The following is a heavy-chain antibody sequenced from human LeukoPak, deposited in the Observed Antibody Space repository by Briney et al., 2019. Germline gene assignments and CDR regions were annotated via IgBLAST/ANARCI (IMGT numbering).Heavy chain of an antibody. CDR1: GFTVSSNY. Sequence: GGSLRLSCAASGFTVSSNYMSWVRQAPGKGLEWVSVIYSGGSTYCADSVKGRFTISRDNSKNTLYLQMNSLRAEDTAVYYCARSLVGYDYYFDYWGQGTLVTVSS. CDR2: IYSGGST. CDR3: ARSLVGYDYYFDY. V-gene: IGHV3-53*01. D-gene: IGHD5-12*01. J-gene: IGHJ4*02.